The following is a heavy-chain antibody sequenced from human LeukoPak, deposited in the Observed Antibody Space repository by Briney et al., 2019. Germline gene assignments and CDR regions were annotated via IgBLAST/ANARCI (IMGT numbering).Heavy chain of an antibody. CDR3: ARWYDSGRYFDN. CDR1: GVSIRNYY. J-gene: IGHJ4*02. D-gene: IGHD6-19*01. Sequence: SETLSLTCSVTGVSIRNYYWNWMRQPPGKGLEWIGYTSDSGNTYYNPSLKSRVTISVDTSKNQFSLRVTSATAADTAVYYCARWYDSGRYFDNWGRGTSVTVSS. CDR2: TSDSGNT. V-gene: IGHV4-59*01.